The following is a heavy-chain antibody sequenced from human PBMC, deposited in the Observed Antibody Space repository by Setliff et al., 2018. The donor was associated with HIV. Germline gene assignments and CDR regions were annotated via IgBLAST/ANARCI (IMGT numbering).Heavy chain of an antibody. Sequence: SETLSLTCTVSIGSISSHYWSWIRQPPGKGLEWIGHIYYSGITNYSPSLKSRVTISVDTSKNQFSLKLRSVTAADTAVYYCARAIQPYYMDVWGKGTTVTSP. CDR1: IGSISSHY. J-gene: IGHJ6*03. V-gene: IGHV4-59*11. CDR2: IYYSGIT. CDR3: ARAIQPYYMDV.